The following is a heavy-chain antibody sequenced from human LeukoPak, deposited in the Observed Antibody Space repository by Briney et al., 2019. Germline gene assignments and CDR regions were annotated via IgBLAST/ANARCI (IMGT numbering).Heavy chain of an antibody. CDR1: GFTFSSYS. CDR2: ISSSSSTI. Sequence: PGGSLRLSCAASGFTFSSYSMNWVRQAPGKGLEWVSYISSSSSTIYYADSVKGRFTISRDNAKNSLYLQMNSLRDEDTAVYYCARSLLAVAGRGVHYWGQGTLVTVSS. V-gene: IGHV3-48*02. D-gene: IGHD6-19*01. CDR3: ARSLLAVAGRGVHY. J-gene: IGHJ4*02.